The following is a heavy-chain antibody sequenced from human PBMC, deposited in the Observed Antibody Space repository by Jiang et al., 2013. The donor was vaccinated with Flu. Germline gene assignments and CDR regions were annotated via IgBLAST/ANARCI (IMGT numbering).Heavy chain of an antibody. CDR3: ARIRRVPAAFYYYGMDV. D-gene: IGHD2-2*01. Sequence: TSGMCVSWIRQPPGKALEWLALIDWDDDKYYSTSLKTRLTISKDTSKNQVVLTMTNMDPVDTATYYCARIRRVPAAFYYYGMDVWGQGTTVTVSS. CDR1: TSGMC. J-gene: IGHJ6*02. CDR2: IDWDDDK. V-gene: IGHV2-70*01.